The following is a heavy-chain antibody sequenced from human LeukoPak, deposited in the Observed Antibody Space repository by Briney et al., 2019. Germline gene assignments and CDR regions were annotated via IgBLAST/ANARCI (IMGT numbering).Heavy chain of an antibody. CDR1: GFTFSRYA. D-gene: IGHD6-13*01. Sequence: GGSLRLSCAASGFTFSRYAMTWVPHAPGKGLEWVSDMSGSGGNTFYADSAKGRFPISRDNSKNTLYLQRNSLRSEDTALDYCARDATTEPGTVYRDVRGKGTTVTISS. J-gene: IGHJ6*03. V-gene: IGHV3-23*01. CDR3: ARDATTEPGTVYRDV. CDR2: MSGSGGNT.